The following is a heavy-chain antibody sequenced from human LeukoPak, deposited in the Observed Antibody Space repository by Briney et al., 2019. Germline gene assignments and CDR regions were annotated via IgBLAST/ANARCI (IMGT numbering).Heavy chain of an antibody. CDR1: GFTFSSYG. CDR3: ARGGYYDSSGYYLIDY. Sequence: GGSLRLSCAASGFTFSSYGMHWVRQAPGKGLEWVAVIWYDGSNKYYADSVKGRFTISRDNSKNTLYLQMNSLRAEDTAVYYCARGGYYDSSGYYLIDYWGQGTLVTVSS. CDR2: IWYDGSNK. D-gene: IGHD3-22*01. V-gene: IGHV3-33*01. J-gene: IGHJ4*02.